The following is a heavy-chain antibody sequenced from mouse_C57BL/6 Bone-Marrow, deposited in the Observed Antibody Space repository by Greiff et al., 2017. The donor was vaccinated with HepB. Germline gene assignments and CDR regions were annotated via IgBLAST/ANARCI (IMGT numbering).Heavy chain of an antibody. CDR3: ARRISRDAMDY. V-gene: IGHV1-74*01. Sequence: VKLQQPGAELVKPGASVKVSCKASGYTFTSYWMHWVKQRPGQGLEWIGRIHPSDSDTNYNQKFKGKATLTVDKSSSTAYMQLSSLTSEDSAVYYCARRISRDAMDYWGQGTSVTVSS. CDR1: GYTFTSYW. CDR2: IHPSDSDT. J-gene: IGHJ4*01.